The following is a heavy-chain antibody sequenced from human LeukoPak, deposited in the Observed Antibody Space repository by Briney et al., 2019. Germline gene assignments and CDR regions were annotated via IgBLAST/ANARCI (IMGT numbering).Heavy chain of an antibody. Sequence: PGGSLRLSCAASGFTFDDYAMHWVRQAPGKGLEWVSGISWNSGSIGYADSVKGRFTISRDNAKNSLYLQMNSLRAEDTALYYCAKGKYSSGLNWFGPWGQGTLVTVSS. J-gene: IGHJ5*02. D-gene: IGHD6-19*01. CDR3: AKGKYSSGLNWFGP. V-gene: IGHV3-9*01. CDR1: GFTFDDYA. CDR2: ISWNSGSI.